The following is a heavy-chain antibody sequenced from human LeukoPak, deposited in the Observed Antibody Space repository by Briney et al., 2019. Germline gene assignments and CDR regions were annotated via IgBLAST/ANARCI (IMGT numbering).Heavy chain of an antibody. CDR3: AKIEGGSYDSSSFDY. D-gene: IGHD1-26*01. CDR2: IRYDGSNK. V-gene: IGHV3-30*02. Sequence: GGSLRLSCAASGFTFSSYGMHWVRQAPGKGLEGVAFIRYDGSNKYYADSVKGRFTISRDNSKNTLYLQMNSLRAEDTAVYYCAKIEGGSYDSSSFDYWGQGTLVTVSS. CDR1: GFTFSSYG. J-gene: IGHJ4*02.